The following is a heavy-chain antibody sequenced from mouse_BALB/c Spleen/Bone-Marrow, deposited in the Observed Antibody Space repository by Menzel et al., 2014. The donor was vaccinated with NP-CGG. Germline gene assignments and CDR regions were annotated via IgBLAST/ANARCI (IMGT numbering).Heavy chain of an antibody. Sequence: AQLVESGAELVRPGASVKLSCKALGYTFTDYEMHWVKQTPEHGLEWIGAIHPGRGGTAYNQKFKGKATLTADESSSTAYMELSSLTSEDSAVYYCTRGGLRHYAMDYWGQGTSVTVSS. J-gene: IGHJ4*01. CDR1: GYTFTDYE. V-gene: IGHV1-15*01. D-gene: IGHD2-4*01. CDR3: TRGGLRHYAMDY. CDR2: IHPGRGGT.